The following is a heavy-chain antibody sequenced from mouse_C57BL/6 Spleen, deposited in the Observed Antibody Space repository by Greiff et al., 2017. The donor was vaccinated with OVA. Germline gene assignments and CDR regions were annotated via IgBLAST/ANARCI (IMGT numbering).Heavy chain of an antibody. CDR2: IYPGDGDT. V-gene: IGHV1-82*01. CDR1: GYAFSSSW. Sequence: QVQLQQSGPELVKPGASVKISCKASGYAFSSSWMNWVKQRPGKGLEWIGRIYPGDGDTNYNGKFKGKATLTADKSSSTAYMQLSSLTSEDSAVYFCARSGDYYGAMDYWGQGTSVTVSS. CDR3: ARSGDYYGAMDY. J-gene: IGHJ4*01. D-gene: IGHD2-1*01.